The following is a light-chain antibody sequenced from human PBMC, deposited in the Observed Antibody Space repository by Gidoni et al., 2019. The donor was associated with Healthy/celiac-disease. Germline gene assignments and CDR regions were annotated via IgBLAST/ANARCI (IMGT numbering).Light chain of an antibody. CDR2: LNSDGSH. CDR3: QTWGTGTMV. Sequence: QLVLTQSPSASASLGASVKLTCTLSSGHSSYAIAWHQQQPEKGPRYLMKLNSDGSHSKGDGFPDRFSGSRSGAARYLTISSHQSEDEADYYCQTWGTGTMVFGGGTKLTVL. J-gene: IGLJ3*02. CDR1: SGHSSYA. V-gene: IGLV4-69*01.